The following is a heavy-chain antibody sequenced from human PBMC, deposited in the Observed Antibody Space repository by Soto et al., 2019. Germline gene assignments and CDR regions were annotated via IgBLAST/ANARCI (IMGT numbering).Heavy chain of an antibody. CDR3: ASGDTAMVPFDYYYGMDV. V-gene: IGHV4-31*03. CDR1: GGSISSGGYY. CDR2: IYYSGST. D-gene: IGHD5-18*01. J-gene: IGHJ6*02. Sequence: SETLSLTCTVSGGSISSGGYYWSWIRQHPGKGLEWIGYIYYSGSTYYNPSLKSRVTISVDTSKNQFSLKLSSVTAADTAVYYCASGDTAMVPFDYYYGMDVWGQGTTVTVSS.